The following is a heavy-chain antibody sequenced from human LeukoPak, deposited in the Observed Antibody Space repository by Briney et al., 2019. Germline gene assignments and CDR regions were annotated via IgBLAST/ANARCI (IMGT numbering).Heavy chain of an antibody. V-gene: IGHV4-4*07. CDR3: ARLGSYYGSGSYLSWFDP. CDR2: IYTSGST. D-gene: IGHD3-10*01. CDR1: GGSISSYY. Sequence: PSETLSLTCTVSGGSISSYYWSWTRQPAGKGLEWIGRIYTSGSTNYNPSLKSRVTMSVDTSKNQFSLKLSSVTAADTAVYYCARLGSYYGSGSYLSWFDPWGQGTLVTVSS. J-gene: IGHJ5*02.